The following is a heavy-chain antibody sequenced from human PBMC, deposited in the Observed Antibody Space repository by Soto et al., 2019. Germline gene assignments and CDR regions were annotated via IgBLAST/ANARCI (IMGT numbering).Heavy chain of an antibody. CDR1: GDSISSYS. J-gene: IGHJ4*02. Sequence: SETLSLTCTVSGDSISSYSWSWIRQPPGMGLEWIGYVFHTGSTNYNPSLKSRVTISVDTSKNQFSLKLSSVTAADTAVYYCARHQGGYNGYDIGCFDYWGQGTLVTVCS. V-gene: IGHV4-59*08. CDR3: ARHQGGYNGYDIGCFDY. D-gene: IGHD5-12*01. CDR2: VFHTGST.